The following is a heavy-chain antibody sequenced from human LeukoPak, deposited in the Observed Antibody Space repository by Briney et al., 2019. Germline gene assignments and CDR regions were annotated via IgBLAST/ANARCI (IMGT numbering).Heavy chain of an antibody. Sequence: GGSLRLSCAASGFTFSSYWMSWVRQAPGKGLEWVANIKQDGSEKYSVDSVKGRFTISRDNAKNSLYLQMNSLRAEDTAVYYCARAYYDFWSGSTSHAFDIWGQGTMVTVSS. CDR3: ARAYYDFWSGSTSHAFDI. D-gene: IGHD3-3*01. V-gene: IGHV3-7*01. CDR2: IKQDGSEK. CDR1: GFTFSSYW. J-gene: IGHJ3*02.